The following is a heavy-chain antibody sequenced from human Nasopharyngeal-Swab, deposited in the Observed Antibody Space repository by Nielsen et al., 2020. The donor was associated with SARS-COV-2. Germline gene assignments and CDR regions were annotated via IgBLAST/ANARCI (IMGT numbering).Heavy chain of an antibody. J-gene: IGHJ2*01. CDR2: ISGSGGST. CDR1: GFTFSSYA. V-gene: IGHV3-23*01. Sequence: GESLKISCAASGFTFSSYAMSWVRQAPGKGLEWVSAISGSGGSTYYADSVKGRFTISRDNSKNTLYLQMNSLRAEDTAVYYCAKAPRAAAGPHGYFDLWGRGTLVTVSS. CDR3: AKAPRAAAGPHGYFDL. D-gene: IGHD6-13*01.